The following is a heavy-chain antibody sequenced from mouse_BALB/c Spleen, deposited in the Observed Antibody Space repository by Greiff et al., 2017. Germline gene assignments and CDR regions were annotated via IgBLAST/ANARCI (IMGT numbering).Heavy chain of an antibody. CDR2: ISSGSSTI. CDR3: AREGDYPHAMDY. Sequence: EVMLVESGGGLVQPGGSRKLSCAASGFTFSSFGMHWVRQAPEKGLEWVAYISSGSSTIYYADTVKGRFTISRDNPKNTLFLQMTSLRSEDTAMYYCAREGDYPHAMDYWGQGTSVTVSS. J-gene: IGHJ4*01. V-gene: IGHV5-17*02. CDR1: GFTFSSFG. D-gene: IGHD2-4*01.